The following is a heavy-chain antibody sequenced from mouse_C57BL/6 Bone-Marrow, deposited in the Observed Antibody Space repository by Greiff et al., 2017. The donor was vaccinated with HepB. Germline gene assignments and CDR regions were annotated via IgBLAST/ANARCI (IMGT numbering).Heavy chain of an antibody. CDR3: VRAYYSNYDLAY. V-gene: IGHV10-1*01. Sequence: EVQLQESGGGLVQPKGSLKLSCAASGFSFNTYAMNWVRQAPGKGLEWVARIRSKSNNYATYYADSVKDRFTISRDDSESMLYLQMNNLKTEDTAMYYCVRAYYSNYDLAYWGQGTLVTVSA. CDR2: IRSKSNNYAT. CDR1: GFSFNTYA. J-gene: IGHJ3*01. D-gene: IGHD2-5*01.